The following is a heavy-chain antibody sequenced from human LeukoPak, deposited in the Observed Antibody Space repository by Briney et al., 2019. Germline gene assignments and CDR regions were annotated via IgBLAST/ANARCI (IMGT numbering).Heavy chain of an antibody. CDR3: ARGSVGYYGSGSYMAFDY. J-gene: IGHJ4*02. CDR2: IYHSGST. V-gene: IGHV4-30-2*01. CDR1: GGSISSGGYY. Sequence: SQTLSLTCTVSGGSISSGGYYWRWIRQPPGKGLEWIGYIYHSGSTYYNPSLKSRVTISVDRSKNQFSLRLSSVTAADTAVYYCARGSVGYYGSGSYMAFDYWGQGTLVTVSS. D-gene: IGHD3-10*01.